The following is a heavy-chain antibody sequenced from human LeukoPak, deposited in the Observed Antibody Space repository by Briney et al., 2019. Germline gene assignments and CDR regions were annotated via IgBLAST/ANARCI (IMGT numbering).Heavy chain of an antibody. Sequence: SQTLSLTCTVSGGPISSGGYYWSWIRQHPGKGLEWLGYIYYSRSTYYNPSLKSRVTTSVDTSKNQFSLKLSSVTAADTAVYYCARDRLWFGELFGPTGMDVWGQGTTVTVSS. CDR3: ARDRLWFGELFGPTGMDV. CDR2: IYYSRST. CDR1: GGPISSGGYY. V-gene: IGHV4-31*03. D-gene: IGHD3-10*01. J-gene: IGHJ6*02.